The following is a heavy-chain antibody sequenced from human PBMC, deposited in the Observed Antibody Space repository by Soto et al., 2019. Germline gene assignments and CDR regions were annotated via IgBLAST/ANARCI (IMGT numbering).Heavy chain of an antibody. D-gene: IGHD1-1*01. CDR1: GGSISSGDYY. CDR2: IYYSGST. V-gene: IGHV4-30-4*01. CDR3: ARVDNWSDLPYNYYYMDV. J-gene: IGHJ6*02. Sequence: QVQLQESGPGLVKPSQTLSLTCTVSGGSISSGDYYWSWIRQPPGKGLEWIGYIYYSGSTYYNPSLNSRVTISVDTSKNQFSLKLSSLTAADTAVYYCARVDNWSDLPYNYYYMDVWGQGTTVTVSS.